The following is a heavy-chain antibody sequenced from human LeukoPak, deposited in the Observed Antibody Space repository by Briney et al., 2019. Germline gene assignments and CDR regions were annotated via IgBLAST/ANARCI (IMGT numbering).Heavy chain of an antibody. J-gene: IGHJ4*02. Sequence: ASVKVSCKASGYTFTGYHMHWVRQAPGQGLEWMGRINPDSGDTNYAQKFQGRVTMTRDTSISTAYMELSRLRSDDTAVYYCARDYCSSTSCLFDYWGQGTLVTVSS. CDR3: ARDYCSSTSCLFDY. CDR2: INPDSGDT. D-gene: IGHD2-2*01. CDR1: GYTFTGYH. V-gene: IGHV1-2*06.